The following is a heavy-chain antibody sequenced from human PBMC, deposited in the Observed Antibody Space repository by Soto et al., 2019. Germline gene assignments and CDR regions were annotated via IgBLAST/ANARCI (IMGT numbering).Heavy chain of an antibody. CDR2: IIPIFGTA. CDR1: GGTFSSYA. D-gene: IGHD2-2*01. J-gene: IGHJ6*02. CDR3: GRVSDIVLVPAAMLLSSYGMDG. Sequence: QVQLVQSGAEVKKPGSSVKVSCKASGGTFSSYAISWVRQAPGQGLEWMGGIIPIFGTANYAQKFQGRVTLTADESTGTDDMELSSLRSEDTAVNYCGRVSDIVLVPAAMLLSSYGMDGWGQGTTVTVSS. V-gene: IGHV1-69*12.